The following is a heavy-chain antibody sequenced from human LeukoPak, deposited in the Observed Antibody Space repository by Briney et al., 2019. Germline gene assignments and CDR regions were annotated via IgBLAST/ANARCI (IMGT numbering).Heavy chain of an antibody. J-gene: IGHJ3*02. CDR1: GFTFSSYW. D-gene: IGHD3-10*01. V-gene: IGHV3-7*03. CDR3: ARGDYYGSGSYYHDAFDI. CDR2: IKPDGSEK. Sequence: GGSLRLSCAASGFTFSSYWMTWVRQAPGKGLEWVANIKPDGSEKHYVDSVKGRLTIARDNAKNSLYLQMNSLRAEDTAVYYCARGDYYGSGSYYHDAFDIWGQGTMVTVSS.